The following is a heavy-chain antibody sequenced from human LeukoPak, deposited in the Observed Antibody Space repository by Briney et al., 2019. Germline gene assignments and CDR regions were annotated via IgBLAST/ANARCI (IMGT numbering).Heavy chain of an antibody. CDR2: INHSGST. D-gene: IGHD2-15*01. J-gene: IGHJ4*02. CDR3: ARMALVVVVAGVFDY. V-gene: IGHV4-34*01. Sequence: SETLSLTCAVYGGSFSGYYWSWIRQPPGKGLEWIGEINHSGSTNYNPSLKSRVTISVDTSNNQFSLKLSSVTAADTAVYYCARMALVVVVAGVFDYWGQGTLVTVSS. CDR1: GGSFSGYY.